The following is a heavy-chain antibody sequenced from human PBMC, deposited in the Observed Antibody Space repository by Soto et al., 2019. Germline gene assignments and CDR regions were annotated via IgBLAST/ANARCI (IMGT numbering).Heavy chain of an antibody. CDR1: GFTLSSYG. CDR3: ARDFFDYGGNSDYYYGMDV. J-gene: IGHJ6*02. CDR2: IWYYGSNK. Sequence: GGSLRLSCAASGFTLSSYGMHWVRQAPGKGLEWVAVIWYYGSNKYYADSVKGRFTISRDNSKNTLYLQMNSLRAEDTAVYYCARDFFDYGGNSDYYYGMDVWGQGTTVTVSS. V-gene: IGHV3-33*01. D-gene: IGHD4-17*01.